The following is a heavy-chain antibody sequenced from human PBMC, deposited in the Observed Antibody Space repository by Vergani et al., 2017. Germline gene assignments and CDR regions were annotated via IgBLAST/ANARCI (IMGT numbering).Heavy chain of an antibody. CDR3: ARSGYCAHGVCYMTYYYYMDV. Sequence: VQLVESGGGVVQPGGSLRLSCAASGFTFSRHWMHWVRQAPGKGLVWVSRVNPEGTNTPYADSVKGRFTISRDNAKNMMYLQLNSLRDEDTAVYYCARSGYCAHGVCYMTYYYYMDVWGKGTAVTVSS. CDR1: GFTFSRHW. J-gene: IGHJ6*03. CDR2: VNPEGTNT. D-gene: IGHD2-8*01. V-gene: IGHV3-74*02.